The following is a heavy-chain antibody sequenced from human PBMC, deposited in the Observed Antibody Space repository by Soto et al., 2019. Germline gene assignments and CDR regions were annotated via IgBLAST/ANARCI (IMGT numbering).Heavy chain of an antibody. V-gene: IGHV3-53*04. Sequence: PVGSLRLSCAASGFTVSSNYMSWVRQAPGKGLEWASVIYSGGSTYYADSVKGRFTISRHNSRNTLYLQMNSLRAEDTAVYYCAREVVPAASDYYYYYMDVWGKGTTVNVSS. CDR2: IYSGGST. CDR1: GFTVSSNY. D-gene: IGHD2-2*01. J-gene: IGHJ6*03. CDR3: AREVVPAASDYYYYYMDV.